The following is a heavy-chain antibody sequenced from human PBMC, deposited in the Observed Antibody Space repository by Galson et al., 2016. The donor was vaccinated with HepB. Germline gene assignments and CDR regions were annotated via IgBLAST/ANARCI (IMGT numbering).Heavy chain of an antibody. Sequence: SLRLSCAASGFTVSSNYMSWVRQAPGKGLEWVSVIYSGGSTYYADSVKGRFTISRDNSKNTLYLQMNNLRAEDTAVYYCARAVDPRGRGAVGYWGQGTLVTVSS. CDR1: GFTVSSNY. V-gene: IGHV3-53*01. D-gene: IGHD5-12*01. CDR2: IYSGGST. J-gene: IGHJ4*02. CDR3: ARAVDPRGRGAVGY.